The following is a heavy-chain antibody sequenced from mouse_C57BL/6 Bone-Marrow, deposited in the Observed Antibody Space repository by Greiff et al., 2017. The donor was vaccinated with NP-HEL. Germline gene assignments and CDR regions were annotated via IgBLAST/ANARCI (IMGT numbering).Heavy chain of an antibody. CDR1: GYTFTSYG. D-gene: IGHD2-4*01. CDR3: TRKVYYDYSYYAMDY. V-gene: IGHV1-5*01. CDR2: IYPGNSDT. Sequence: EVQLQQSGTVLARPGASVKMSCKTSGYTFTSYGMHWVKQRPGQGLEWIGAIYPGNSDTSYNQKFKGKAKLTAVTSASSAYMELSSLTNEDSAVYYCTRKVYYDYSYYAMDYWGQGTSVTVSS. J-gene: IGHJ4*01.